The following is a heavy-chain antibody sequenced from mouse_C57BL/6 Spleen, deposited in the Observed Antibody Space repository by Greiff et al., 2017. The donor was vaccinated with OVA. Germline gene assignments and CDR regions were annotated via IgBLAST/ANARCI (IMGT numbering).Heavy chain of an antibody. Sequence: QVQLKESGPGLVAPSQSLSITCTVSGFSLTSYGVHWVRQPPGKGLEWLVVIWSDGSTTYNSALKSSLGISKDNSKSQVFLKMNKLQTDEKGMYYWARQADGYYEGYYFDYWGQGTTLTVSS. CDR1: GFSLTSYG. V-gene: IGHV2-6-1*01. J-gene: IGHJ2*01. CDR3: ARQADGYYEGYYFDY. D-gene: IGHD2-3*01. CDR2: IWSDGST.